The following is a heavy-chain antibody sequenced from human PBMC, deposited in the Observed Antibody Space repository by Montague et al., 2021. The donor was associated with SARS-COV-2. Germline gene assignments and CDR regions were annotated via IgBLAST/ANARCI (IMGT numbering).Heavy chain of an antibody. V-gene: IGHV4-39*01. D-gene: IGHD6-13*01. Sequence: SETLSLTCSVTGGSIPACYYYWGRIRQSPGKGLEWNGAINYSGTTYYNPSLKSRVTISLDTAKIQFSLKMTSVTAADTAVYYCARHWGIAAAGNWGQGTLVTVSS. CDR2: INYSGTT. CDR3: ARHWGIAAAGN. J-gene: IGHJ4*02. CDR1: GGSIPACYYY.